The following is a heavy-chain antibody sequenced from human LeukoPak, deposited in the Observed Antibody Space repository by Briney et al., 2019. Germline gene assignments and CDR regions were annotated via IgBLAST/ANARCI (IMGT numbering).Heavy chain of an antibody. CDR1: GFTFSDLG. D-gene: IGHD5-12*01. J-gene: IGHJ4*02. V-gene: IGHV3-30*02. CDR3: AAVDKRVGFDC. CDR2: IRYEGSTR. Sequence: GGSLRLSCPAAGFTFSDLGMHWVRQPPGKGLEWVAFIRYEGSTRSYADSVKGQFTISRDNSKNTLYLQMSGLRVDDTALYYCAAVDKRVGFDCWGQGTLVTVSS.